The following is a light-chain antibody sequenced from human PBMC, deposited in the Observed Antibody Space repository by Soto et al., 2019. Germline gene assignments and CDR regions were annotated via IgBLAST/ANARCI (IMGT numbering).Light chain of an antibody. CDR3: SSYTSSSTPYV. V-gene: IGLV2-14*01. Sequence: QPVLTQPASVSGSHGQSITLSCTGTSSDVGGYNYVSWYQQHPGKAPKLMIYDVSNRPSGVSNRFSGSKSGNTASLTISGLQAEDEADYYCSSYTSSSTPYVFGTGTKVTVL. CDR2: DVS. J-gene: IGLJ1*01. CDR1: SSDVGGYNY.